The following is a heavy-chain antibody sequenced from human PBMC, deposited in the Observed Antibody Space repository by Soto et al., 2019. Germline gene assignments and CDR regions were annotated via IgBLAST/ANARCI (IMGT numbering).Heavy chain of an antibody. Sequence: QITLKESGPTLVKPTQTLTLTCTFSGFSFSTTGEAVGWIRQPPGKALEWLALIYWDDDKRYSPSLNTRLTITKDTSKNQVVLTMTNIDPVDTATYYCAHRRKEATNAFDIWGQGTMVTVSS. CDR1: GFSFSTTGEA. CDR2: IYWDDDK. J-gene: IGHJ3*02. V-gene: IGHV2-5*02. CDR3: AHRRKEATNAFDI.